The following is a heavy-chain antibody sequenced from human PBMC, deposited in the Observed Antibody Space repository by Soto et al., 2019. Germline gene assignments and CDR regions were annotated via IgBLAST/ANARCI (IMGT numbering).Heavy chain of an antibody. CDR3: ARNDSSNIYGMDV. V-gene: IGHV3-21*01. Sequence: GGSLRLSCAASGFTFSSYSMNWVRQAPGKGLEWVSSISSSSFSINYADSVKGRFSISRDNAQNSLHLQMNNLRAEDTAVYYCARNDSSNIYGMDVWGQGTTVTVSS. D-gene: IGHD6-6*01. CDR2: ISSSSFSI. CDR1: GFTFSSYS. J-gene: IGHJ6*02.